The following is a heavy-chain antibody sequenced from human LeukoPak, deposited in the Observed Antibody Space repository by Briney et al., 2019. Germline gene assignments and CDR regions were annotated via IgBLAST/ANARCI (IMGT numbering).Heavy chain of an antibody. CDR1: GGSISSYY. V-gene: IGHV4-59*01. J-gene: IGHJ4*02. Sequence: PSETLSLTCTVSGGSISSYYWSWIRQPPGKGLEWIGYIYYSGSTNYNPSLKSRVTISVDTSKNQFSLKLSSVTAADTAVYYCGSGAAAGSYFDYWGQGTLVTVSP. CDR2: IYYSGST. D-gene: IGHD6-13*01. CDR3: GSGAAAGSYFDY.